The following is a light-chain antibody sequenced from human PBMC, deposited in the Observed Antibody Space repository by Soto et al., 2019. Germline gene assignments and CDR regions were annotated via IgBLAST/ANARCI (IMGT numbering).Light chain of an antibody. V-gene: IGKV2-30*01. CDR2: KVS. J-gene: IGKJ2*01. CDR3: MQGTHWPPYT. Sequence: DVVMTQSPLSLPVTLGQPASISCRSSQSLAYSDGNTYLNWFQQRPGQSPRRLIYKVSNRDSGVPDRFSVSGSGTDFALKISRVEAEDVGVYYCMQGTHWPPYTFGQGTKREIK. CDR1: QSLAYSDGNTY.